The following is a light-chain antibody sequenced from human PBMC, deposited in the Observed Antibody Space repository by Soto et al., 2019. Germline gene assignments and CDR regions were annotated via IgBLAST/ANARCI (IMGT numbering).Light chain of an antibody. CDR2: AAS. CDR1: QGISNF. Sequence: DVQMTQSPSSLSASVGDRVTITCRAIQGISNFLACYQQKPGKVPKALIYAASTLQSGVPSRFGGSGSGTDFTLTISSLQPEDVATYYCQQYYSYPHTFGQGTKVDIK. J-gene: IGKJ2*01. CDR3: QQYYSYPHT. V-gene: IGKV1-27*01.